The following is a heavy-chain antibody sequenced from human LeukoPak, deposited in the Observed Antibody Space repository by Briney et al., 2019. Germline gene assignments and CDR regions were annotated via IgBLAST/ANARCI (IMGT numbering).Heavy chain of an antibody. CDR2: INPSGGST. Sequence: ASVKVSCTASGYTFTSYYMHWVRQAPGQGLEWMGIINPSGGSTSYAQKFQGRVTMTRDMSTSTVYMELSSLRSEDTAVYYCARALTSPNWFDPWGQGTLVTVSS. CDR1: GYTFTSYY. CDR3: ARALTSPNWFDP. V-gene: IGHV1-46*01. D-gene: IGHD3-16*01. J-gene: IGHJ5*02.